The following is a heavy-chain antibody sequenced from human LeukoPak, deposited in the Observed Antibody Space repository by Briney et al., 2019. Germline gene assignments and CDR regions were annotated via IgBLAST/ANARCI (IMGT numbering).Heavy chain of an antibody. J-gene: IGHJ4*02. CDR2: IYTSGST. CDR1: GGSISSGSYY. D-gene: IGHD3-22*01. Sequence: SETLSLTCIVSGGSISSGSYYWSWIRQPAGKGLEWIGRIYTSGSTNYNPSLKSRVTISVDTSKNQFSLKLGSVTAADTAVYYCARVTTGGYYNCWGQGTLVTVSS. V-gene: IGHV4-61*02. CDR3: ARVTTGGYYNC.